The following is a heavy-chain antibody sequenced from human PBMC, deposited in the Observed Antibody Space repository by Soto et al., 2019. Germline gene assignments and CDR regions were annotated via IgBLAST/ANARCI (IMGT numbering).Heavy chain of an antibody. V-gene: IGHV1-69*01. CDR2: IIPIFGTA. J-gene: IGHJ4*02. CDR3: ARVGEETSEYVGF. D-gene: IGHD3-10*01. Sequence: QVLMEQSGAEVRKPGSSVKVSCKASGGTFSSSAISWVRQAPGQGLEWMGRIIPIFGTANYAQKFQGRVTITADESTSTAFMELRSLRSEDSGIYYCARVGEETSEYVGFWGQGTLVTVSS. CDR1: GGTFSSSA.